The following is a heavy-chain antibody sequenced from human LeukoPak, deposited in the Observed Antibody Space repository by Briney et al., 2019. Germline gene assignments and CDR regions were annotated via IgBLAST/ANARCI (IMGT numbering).Heavy chain of an antibody. CDR1: GYTFTGYY. V-gene: IGHV1-2*02. Sequence: ASVKVSCKASGYTFTGYYMHWVRQAPGQGLEWMGWINPNSGGTNYAQKFQGRVTMTRDTSISTAYMELSRLRSDGTAVYYCARDSSGWYVHWFDPWGQGTLVTVSS. CDR3: ARDSSGWYVHWFDP. J-gene: IGHJ5*02. D-gene: IGHD6-19*01. CDR2: INPNSGGT.